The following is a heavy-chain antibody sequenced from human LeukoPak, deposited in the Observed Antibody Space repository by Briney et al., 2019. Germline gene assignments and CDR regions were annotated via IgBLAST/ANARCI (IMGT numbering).Heavy chain of an antibody. CDR2: IYHRGST. J-gene: IGHJ4*02. CDR3: ARGAEYYAIWRGYAGYSDY. CDR1: GYSISNGYY. V-gene: IGHV4-38-2*02. Sequence: SETLSLTCTVSGYSISNGYYWGWIRQPPGKGLEWVCSIYHRGSTYYNPSLRSRVTISLDRSKKKFSLKLTSVTAADTAVYFCARGAEYYAIWRGYAGYSDYWGQGISVTVSS. D-gene: IGHD3-3*01.